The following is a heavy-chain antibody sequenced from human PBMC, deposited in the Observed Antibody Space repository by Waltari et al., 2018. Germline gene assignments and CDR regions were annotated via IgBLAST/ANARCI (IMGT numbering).Heavy chain of an antibody. CDR1: GGSISSYY. Sequence: QVQLQESGPGLVKPSETLSLTCTVSGGSISSYYWSWIRQPPGKGLEWIGYIYYSGSTNYNPSLKSRVTISVDTSKNQFSLKLSSVTAADTAVYYCARDGAAAGVDYWGQGTLVTVSS. V-gene: IGHV4-59*01. CDR3: ARDGAAAGVDY. CDR2: IYYSGST. D-gene: IGHD6-13*01. J-gene: IGHJ4*02.